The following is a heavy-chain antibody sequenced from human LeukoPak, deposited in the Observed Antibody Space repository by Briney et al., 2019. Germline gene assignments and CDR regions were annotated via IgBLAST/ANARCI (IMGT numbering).Heavy chain of an antibody. CDR1: DSSFRSHD. V-gene: IGHV3-23*01. CDR2: IAADDAP. D-gene: IGHD3-3*01. J-gene: IGHJ4*02. CDR3: AKGPNFYSWRALDY. Sequence: PGGSLTLSCAASDSSFRSHDMSWVRQTSEKGLEWVSSIAADDAPFYADSVRGRFTISRDKSQNILYLQMKSLRADDTAIYYCAKGPNFYSWRALDYWGQGSLVTVSS.